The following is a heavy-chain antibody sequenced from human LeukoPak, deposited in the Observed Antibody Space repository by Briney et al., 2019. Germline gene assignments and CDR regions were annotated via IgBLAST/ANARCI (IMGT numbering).Heavy chain of an antibody. V-gene: IGHV3-23*01. J-gene: IGHJ4*02. D-gene: IGHD2-15*01. CDR2: ISGSGGST. Sequence: GGSLRLSCAASGFTFSSYGMSWVRQTPGKGLEWVSAISGSGGSTYYADSVKGRFTISRDSSKNTLYLQMNSLRAEDTAVCYCAREDCRGGSCYFDCWVQGTLVTVSS. CDR3: AREDCRGGSCYFDC. CDR1: GFTFSSYG.